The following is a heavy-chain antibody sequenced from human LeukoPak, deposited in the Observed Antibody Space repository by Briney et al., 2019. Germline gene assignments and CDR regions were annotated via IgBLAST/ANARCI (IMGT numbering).Heavy chain of an antibody. J-gene: IGHJ4*02. Sequence: ASVKVSCKASGYTFTSYYMHWVRQAPGQGLEWMGIINPSGGSTSYAQKFQGRVTMTRDTSTSTVYMELSSLRSEDTAVYSCARVGRYSGSYLLYFDYWGQGTLVTVSS. CDR1: GYTFTSYY. CDR2: INPSGGST. D-gene: IGHD1-26*01. V-gene: IGHV1-46*01. CDR3: ARVGRYSGSYLLYFDY.